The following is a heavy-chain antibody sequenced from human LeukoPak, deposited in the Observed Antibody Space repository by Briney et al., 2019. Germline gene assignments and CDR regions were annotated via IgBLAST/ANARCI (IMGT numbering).Heavy chain of an antibody. V-gene: IGHV3-7*01. CDR2: IKQDGSEK. J-gene: IGHJ6*02. D-gene: IGHD2-15*01. CDR3: ARDEVVVVAATRYYYYGMDV. Sequence: GGSLRLSCAASGFTFSSYWMSWVRQAPGKGLEWVANIKQDGSEKYYVDSVKGRFTISRGNAKNSLYLQMNSLRAEDTAVYYCARDEVVVVAATRYYYYGMDVLGQGTTVTVSS. CDR1: GFTFSSYW.